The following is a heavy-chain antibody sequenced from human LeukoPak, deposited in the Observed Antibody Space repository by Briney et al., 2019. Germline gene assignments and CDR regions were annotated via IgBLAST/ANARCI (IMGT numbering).Heavy chain of an antibody. CDR3: ATCYGFCAPWGY. CDR1: GFTFSTYA. J-gene: IGHJ4*02. CDR2: FSGSGDTT. D-gene: IGHD5-18*01. Sequence: GGSLRLSCAASGFTFSTYAMSWARQAPGKGLEWVSAFSGSGDTTYYADSVKGRFTISRDNSKSTLYLQMNSLRAEDTAVYYCATCYGFCAPWGYWGQGTLVTVSS. V-gene: IGHV3-23*01.